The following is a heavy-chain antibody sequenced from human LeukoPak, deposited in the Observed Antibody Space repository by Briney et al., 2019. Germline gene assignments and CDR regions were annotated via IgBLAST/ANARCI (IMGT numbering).Heavy chain of an antibody. D-gene: IGHD6-6*01. CDR2: IIPIFGTA. CDR1: GGTFSSYA. J-gene: IGHJ5*02. CDR3: ARGIAARPSWFDP. Sequence: SVKVSCKASGGTFSSYAISWVRQAPGQGLEWMGGIIPIFGTANYAQKFQGRVTITTDESTSTAYMELSSLRSEDTAVYYCARGIAARPSWFDPWGQGTLVTVSS. V-gene: IGHV1-69*05.